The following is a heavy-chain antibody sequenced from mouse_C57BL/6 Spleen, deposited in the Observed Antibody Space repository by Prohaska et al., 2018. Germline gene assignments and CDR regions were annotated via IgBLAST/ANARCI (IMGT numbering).Heavy chain of an antibody. D-gene: IGHD2-2*01. J-gene: IGHJ3*01. V-gene: IGHV1-64*01. Sequence: QVHGAELVKPGASVKLSCKASGYTFTSYWMHWVKQRPGQGLEWIGMIHPNSGSTNYNEKFKSKATLTVDKSSSTAYMQLSSLTSEDSAVYYCARSGGLMVTPFAYWGQGTLVTVSA. CDR3: ARSGGLMVTPFAY. CDR2: IHPNSGST. CDR1: GYTFTSYW.